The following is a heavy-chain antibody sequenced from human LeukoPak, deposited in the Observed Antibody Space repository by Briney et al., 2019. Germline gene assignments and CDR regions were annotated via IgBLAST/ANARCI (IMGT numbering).Heavy chain of an antibody. CDR3: TTVYSGFVY. J-gene: IGHJ4*02. V-gene: IGHV3-15*07. CDR1: GFTFNNAR. CDR2: IKGKTNGGTT. Sequence: PGGSLRLSGAASGFTFNNARMNWVRQAPGKGLEWVGRIKGKTNGGTTDYAAPVKGRFTISRDDSKSTLYLQMNSLKTEDTAVYYCTTVYSGFVYWGQGTLVTVSS. D-gene: IGHD2-21*01.